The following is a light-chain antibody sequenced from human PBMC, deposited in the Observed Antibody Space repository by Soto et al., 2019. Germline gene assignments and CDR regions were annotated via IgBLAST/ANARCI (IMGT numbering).Light chain of an antibody. CDR3: QQYGTSPRT. J-gene: IGKJ5*01. CDR2: GAS. CDR1: QSVSSYN. V-gene: IGKV3-20*01. Sequence: ENVFTQSSGTLSLSPGERATPSCRATQSVSSYNLAWYQQKLGRAPRLLISGASRRATGIPDRFSGIGSGTDFTLTITSLEPEDFAVYYCQQYGTSPRTFGQGTRLEIK.